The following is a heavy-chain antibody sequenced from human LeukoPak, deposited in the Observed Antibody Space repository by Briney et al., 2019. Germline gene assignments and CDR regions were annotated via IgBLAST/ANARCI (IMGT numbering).Heavy chain of an antibody. CDR2: IIPIFGTA. Sequence: ASVKVSCKASGYTFTSYGISWVRQAPGQGLEWMGGIIPIFGTANYAQKFQGRVTITADESTSTAYMELSSLRSEDTAVYYCARDSDGGNSSYMDVWGKGTTVTVSS. CDR1: GYTFTSYG. V-gene: IGHV1-69*13. CDR3: ARDSDGGNSSYMDV. J-gene: IGHJ6*03. D-gene: IGHD4-23*01.